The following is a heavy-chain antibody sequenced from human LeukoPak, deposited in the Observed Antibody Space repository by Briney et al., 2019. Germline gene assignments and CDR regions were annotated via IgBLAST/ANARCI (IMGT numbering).Heavy chain of an antibody. J-gene: IGHJ4*02. CDR1: GFTLSSHA. CDR3: VRRTGNYFDY. D-gene: IGHD3/OR15-3a*01. V-gene: IGHV3-64D*09. CDR2: ISYNGGST. Sequence: GGSLRLSCSASGFTLSSHAMHWVRQAPGKALEYVSAISYNGGSTYHANSVKDRFTISRDNSKNTLYLQMSSLRPEDTAVFYCVRRTGNYFDYWGQGTLVTVS.